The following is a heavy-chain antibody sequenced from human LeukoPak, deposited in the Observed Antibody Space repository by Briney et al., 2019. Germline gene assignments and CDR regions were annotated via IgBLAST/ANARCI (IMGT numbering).Heavy chain of an antibody. CDR3: ARGRKYSNYQGYYYYMDV. D-gene: IGHD4-11*01. J-gene: IGHJ6*03. CDR1: GGSISSGSYY. CDR2: IYHTGST. Sequence: SQTLSLTCTVSGGSISSGSYYWSWIRQPPGKGLEWIGIIYHTGSTYKNPSLKSRVTISVDTSKNQFSLKLSSVTAADTAVYYCARGRKYSNYQGYYYYMDVWGKGTTVTVSS. V-gene: IGHV4-39*07.